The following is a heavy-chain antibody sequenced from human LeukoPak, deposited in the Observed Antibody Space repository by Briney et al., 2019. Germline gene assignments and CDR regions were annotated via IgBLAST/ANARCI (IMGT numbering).Heavy chain of an antibody. Sequence: GGSLRLSCAASGFTFSSYAMSWVRQASGRGLEWVGRIRSKANSYATAYAASVKGRFTVSRDDSKNTAYLQMNSLKTEDTAVYYCTRAAARPSGWGQGTLVTVSS. CDR3: TRAAARPSG. V-gene: IGHV3-73*01. CDR1: GFTFSSYA. D-gene: IGHD6-6*01. CDR2: IRSKANSYAT. J-gene: IGHJ4*02.